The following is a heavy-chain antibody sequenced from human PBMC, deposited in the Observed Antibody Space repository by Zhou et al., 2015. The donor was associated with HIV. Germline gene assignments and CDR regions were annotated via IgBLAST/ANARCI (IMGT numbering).Heavy chain of an antibody. CDR1: GGTFSNYA. V-gene: IGHV1-69*18. CDR3: AREGGSGSYPLEY. CDR2: IIPFFGTA. D-gene: IGHD3-10*01. J-gene: IGHJ4*02. Sequence: QVQLVQSGAEVKKPGSSVKVSCRSSGGTFSNYAINWVRQAPGQGLEWMGRIIPFFGTANYAQRFQGRVSITADEFTNTAYMELSSLKSEDTAVYYCAREGGSGSYPLEYWGQGTLVTVSS.